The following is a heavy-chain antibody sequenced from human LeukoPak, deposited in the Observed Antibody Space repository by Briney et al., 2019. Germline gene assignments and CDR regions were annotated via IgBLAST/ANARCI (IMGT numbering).Heavy chain of an antibody. J-gene: IGHJ4*02. V-gene: IGHV3-23*01. CDR1: GFTFSTYA. CDR3: AKAGLYSGSYYLQLAY. D-gene: IGHD1-26*01. CDR2: VTDSGGGT. Sequence: PGGSLRLSCAASGFTFSTYAMSWVRQAPGKGLEWVSGVTDSGGGTYHADSVKGRFTISRDNSKNTLYLQMNSLRVEDTAVYYCAKAGLYSGSYYLQLAYWGQGTLVTVSS.